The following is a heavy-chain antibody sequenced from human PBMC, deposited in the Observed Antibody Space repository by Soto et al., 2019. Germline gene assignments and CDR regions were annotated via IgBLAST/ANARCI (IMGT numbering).Heavy chain of an antibody. CDR2: ISDSGGGT. CDR1: GFTFSSYA. V-gene: IGHV3-23*01. D-gene: IGHD1-1*01. CDR3: AKGNSGRYYYGMDV. J-gene: IGHJ6*02. Sequence: EVQLWEYGGGLVQPGGSLRLSCAAFGFTFSSYAMSCVRQAPVKWLERVSAISDSGGGTYYADSVKGRFTISRDNSKNTLYLRMNSLRAEDTAGYYGAKGNSGRYYYGMDVWGQGTTVTVSS.